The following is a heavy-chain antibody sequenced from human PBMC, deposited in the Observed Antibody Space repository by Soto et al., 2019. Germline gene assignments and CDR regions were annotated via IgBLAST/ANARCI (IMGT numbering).Heavy chain of an antibody. V-gene: IGHV3-9*01. D-gene: IGHD3-3*01. CDR2: LSWNSGSI. CDR3: SKDYYRGLDRLRFPDY. CDR1: GFTFDDYA. J-gene: IGHJ4*02. Sequence: GGSLRLSCAASGFTFDDYAMHWVRQAPGKGLEWVSGLSWNSGSIGYADYVKGRFSISRVNAKNSLYLPMNSLRAENTAFYYCSKDYYRGLDRLRFPDYWGQGTLVTVSS.